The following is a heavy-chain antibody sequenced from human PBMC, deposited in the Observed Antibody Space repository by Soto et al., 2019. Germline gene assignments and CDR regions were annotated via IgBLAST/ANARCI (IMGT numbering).Heavy chain of an antibody. CDR2: MNPNSGNT. D-gene: IGHD2-21*02. V-gene: IGHV1-8*01. CDR3: ARGRYCGGDCYSDAFDI. Sequence: QVPLVQSGAEVKKPGASVKVSCKASGYTFTSYDINCVRQATGQGLEWMGWMNPNSGNTGYAQKFQGRVTMTRNTSISTAYMELSSLRSEDTAVYYCARGRYCGGDCYSDAFDIWVQGTMVTVSS. J-gene: IGHJ3*02. CDR1: GYTFTSYD.